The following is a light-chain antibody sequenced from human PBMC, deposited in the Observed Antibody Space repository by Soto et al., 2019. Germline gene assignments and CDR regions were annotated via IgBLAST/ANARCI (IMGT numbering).Light chain of an antibody. CDR1: QSFSNNY. Sequence: DIVLTQSPGTLSLSPGERATLSCWASQSFSNNYLAWYQHKPGQAPRPLIYAASSRATGIPDRFSGSGSGTDFTLTISRLEPEDVAVYYCQQYGSSPRTFGQGTKVEIK. CDR3: QQYGSSPRT. V-gene: IGKV3-20*01. J-gene: IGKJ1*01. CDR2: AAS.